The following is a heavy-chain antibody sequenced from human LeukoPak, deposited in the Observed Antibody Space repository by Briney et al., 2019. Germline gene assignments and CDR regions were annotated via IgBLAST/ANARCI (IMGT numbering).Heavy chain of an antibody. CDR3: VVRIQLWLISDY. V-gene: IGHV3-23*01. CDR1: GFTFSSYA. J-gene: IGHJ4*02. D-gene: IGHD5-18*01. CDR2: ISGSGGST. Sequence: GGSLRLSCAASGFTFSSYAMSWVRQAPGKGLEWVSAISGSGGSTYYADSVKGRFTISRDNSKNTLYLQMNSLRAEDTAVYYCVVRIQLWLISDYWGQGTLVTVSS.